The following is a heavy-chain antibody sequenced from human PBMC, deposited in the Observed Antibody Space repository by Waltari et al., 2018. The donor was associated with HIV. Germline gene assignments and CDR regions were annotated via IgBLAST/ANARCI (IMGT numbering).Heavy chain of an antibody. CDR2: MNPNSGNT. CDR1: GYTFTSYD. J-gene: IGHJ4*02. D-gene: IGHD3-3*01. CDR3: ARGGGRITIFGVVITGFDY. V-gene: IGHV1-8*01. Sequence: QVQLVQSGAEVKKPGASVKVSCKASGYTFTSYDINWVRQATGHGLEWMGWMNPNSGNTGYAQKFQGRVTMTRNTSISTAYMELSSLRSEDTAVYYCARGGGRITIFGVVITGFDYWGQGTLVTVSS.